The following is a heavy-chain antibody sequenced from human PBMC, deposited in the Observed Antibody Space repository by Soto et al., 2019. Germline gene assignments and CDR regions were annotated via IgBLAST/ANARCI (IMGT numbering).Heavy chain of an antibody. J-gene: IGHJ5*02. CDR3: ARYTSSRAGWFDP. Sequence: QVQLQESGPGLVKPSGTLSLTCAVSGGSISSGNCWSWLRQPPGKGLEGSGEIYHTGSTNYNPSLNSSVTLAVAKSQAKFSLTLSSVTAADTPVYYCARYTSSRAGWFDPWGQGTLVTVSS. CDR1: GGSISSGNC. D-gene: IGHD6-6*01. CDR2: IYHTGST. V-gene: IGHV4-4*02.